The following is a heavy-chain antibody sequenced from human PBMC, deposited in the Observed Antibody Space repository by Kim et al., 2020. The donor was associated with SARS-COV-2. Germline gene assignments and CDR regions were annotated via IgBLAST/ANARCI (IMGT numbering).Heavy chain of an antibody. D-gene: IGHD3-10*01. V-gene: IGHV3-11*04. CDR1: GFTFSDYY. Sequence: GGSLRLSCAASGFTFSDYYMSWIRQAPGKGLEWVSYISSSGSTIYYADSVKGRFTISRDNAKNSLYLQMNSLRAEDTAVYYCARDELEFCGSGSYICPPSNWFDPWGQGTLGTVSS. CDR3: ARDELEFCGSGSYICPPSNWFDP. CDR2: ISSSGSTI. J-gene: IGHJ5*02.